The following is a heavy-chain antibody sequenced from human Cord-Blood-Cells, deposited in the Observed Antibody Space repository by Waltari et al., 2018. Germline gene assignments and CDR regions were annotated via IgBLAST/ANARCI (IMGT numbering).Heavy chain of an antibody. CDR3: ARVRWELNAFDI. V-gene: IGHV1-2*02. CDR2: INPNRGGT. Sequence: QVQLVQSGAEVKKPGASVKVSCKASGYTLTGYYMHWVRQAPGQGLEWMGWINPNRGGTNYAQKLQGRVTMTRDTSISTAYMELSRLRSDDTAVYYCARVRWELNAFDIWGQGTMVTVSS. D-gene: IGHD1-26*01. CDR1: GYTLTGYY. J-gene: IGHJ3*02.